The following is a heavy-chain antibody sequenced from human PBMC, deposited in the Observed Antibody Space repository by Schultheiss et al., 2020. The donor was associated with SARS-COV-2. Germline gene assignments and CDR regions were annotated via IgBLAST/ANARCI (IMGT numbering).Heavy chain of an antibody. J-gene: IGHJ4*02. CDR3: ARERLGYCTGGSCQYYFDY. V-gene: IGHV4-4*07. D-gene: IGHD2-15*01. Sequence: SDTLSLTCTVSGGSISGYYWTWIRQPAGKGLEWIGRIYSSGSTKYNTSLQSRVTMSVDTSNNQFSLKLSSVTAADTAVYYCARERLGYCTGGSCQYYFDYWGQGTRVTVSS. CDR2: IYSSGST. CDR1: GGSISGYY.